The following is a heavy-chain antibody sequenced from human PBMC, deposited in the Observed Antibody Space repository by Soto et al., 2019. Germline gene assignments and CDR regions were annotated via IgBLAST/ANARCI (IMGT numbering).Heavy chain of an antibody. J-gene: IGHJ2*01. D-gene: IGHD1-26*01. V-gene: IGHV1-69*12. CDR1: VGNFRNYP. CDR2: IIPIFGTV. Sequence: QVQLVQSGAEVKKPGSSVKVSCKASVGNFRNYPISWVRQAPGQGLEWMGGIIPIFGTVNYAQKFQGRVTITADESTSTAYMEMSSLRDEDTAVYYCARGNYRGIQLWYVDLWGRGTLVTVSS. CDR3: ARGNYRGIQLWYVDL.